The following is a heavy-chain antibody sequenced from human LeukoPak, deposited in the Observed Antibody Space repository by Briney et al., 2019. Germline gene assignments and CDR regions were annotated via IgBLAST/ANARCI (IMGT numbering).Heavy chain of an antibody. CDR3: ATLRGATGVY. CDR2: IYHSGST. V-gene: IGHV4-38-2*02. J-gene: IGHJ4*02. Sequence: SETLSLTCTASGYSISSGYYWGWIRQPPGKGLEWIGSIYHSGSTNYNPSLKSRVTISVDTSKNQFSLKLSSVTAADTAVYYCATLRGATGVYWGQGTLVTVSS. D-gene: IGHD1-26*01. CDR1: GYSISSGYY.